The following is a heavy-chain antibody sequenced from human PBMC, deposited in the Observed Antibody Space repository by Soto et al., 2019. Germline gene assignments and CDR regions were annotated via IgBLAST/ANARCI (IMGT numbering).Heavy chain of an antibody. CDR3: ARNGGNSDWFDP. Sequence: PSETQSLTCTVSGGSISSSGYYWSWIRQHPGKGLEWSGYIYYSGSTYYNPSLKSRVTISVDTSKNQFSLKLSSVTAADTAVYYCARNGGNSDWFDPWGQGTLVTVSS. CDR1: GGSISSSGYY. CDR2: IYYSGST. V-gene: IGHV4-31*03. D-gene: IGHD2-21*02. J-gene: IGHJ5*02.